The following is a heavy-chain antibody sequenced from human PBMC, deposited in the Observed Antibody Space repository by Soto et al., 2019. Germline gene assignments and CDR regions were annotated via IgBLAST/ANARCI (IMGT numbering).Heavy chain of an antibody. Sequence: EVQLVESGGGLVKPGGSLRLSCTASGFTFSDAWMSWVRQAPGKGLEWVGRIKSGGPTDYAAPVKGRFTISRDDSKNTVYLQMNGLKNEDTAVYYCTWTGTNWFASWGQGTLVTVSS. CDR3: TWTGTNWFAS. J-gene: IGHJ5*01. CDR1: GFTFSDAW. CDR2: IKSGGPT. V-gene: IGHV3-15*01. D-gene: IGHD1-1*01.